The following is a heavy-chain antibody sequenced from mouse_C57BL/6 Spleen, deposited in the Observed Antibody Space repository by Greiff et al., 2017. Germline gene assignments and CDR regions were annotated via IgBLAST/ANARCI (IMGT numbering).Heavy chain of an antibody. CDR2: ISNGGGST. D-gene: IGHD2-2*01. V-gene: IGHV5-12*01. J-gene: IGHJ4*01. CDR3: ARLVTTMGRAMDY. CDR1: GFTFSDYY. Sequence: EVKLEESGGGLVQPGGSLKLSCAASGFTFSDYYMYWVRQTPEKRLEWVAYISNGGGSTYYPDTVKGRFTISRDNAKNTLYLQMSRLKSEDTAMYYCARLVTTMGRAMDYWGQGTSVTVSS.